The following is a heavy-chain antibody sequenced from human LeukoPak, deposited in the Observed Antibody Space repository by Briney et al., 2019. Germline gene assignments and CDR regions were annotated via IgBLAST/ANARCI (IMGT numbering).Heavy chain of an antibody. CDR2: INPNSGGT. CDR1: GYTFTGYY. D-gene: IGHD2-21*02. CDR3: ARVTYEYYYMDV. V-gene: IGHV1-2*02. J-gene: IGHJ6*03. Sequence: ASVKVSCKASGYTFTGYYMHWVRQAPGQGLEWMGWINPNSGGTNYAQKFQGRVTMTRDTSISTAYMELSRLRSDDTAVYYCARVTYEYYYMDVWGKGTTVTVSS.